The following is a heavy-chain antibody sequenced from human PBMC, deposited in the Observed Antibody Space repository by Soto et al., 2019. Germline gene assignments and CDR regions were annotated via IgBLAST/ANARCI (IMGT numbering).Heavy chain of an antibody. CDR1: GGTFSGYA. V-gene: IGHV1-69*01. D-gene: IGHD3-10*01. Sequence: QVQLVQSGAEVKKPGSSVKVSCKASGGTFSGYAISWVRQAPGQGPEWMGGIIPIFGTANYAQKFQGRITITADESTSTAYMELSSLRSEDTALYYCARGHITMVRGVPNPPFDYWGQGTLVTVSS. J-gene: IGHJ4*02. CDR3: ARGHITMVRGVPNPPFDY. CDR2: IIPIFGTA.